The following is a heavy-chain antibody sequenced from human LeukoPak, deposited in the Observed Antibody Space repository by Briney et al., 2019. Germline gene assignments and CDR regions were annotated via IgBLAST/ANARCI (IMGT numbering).Heavy chain of an antibody. V-gene: IGHV4-38-2*02. CDR3: ARGLLGANFDY. CDR2: IYHSGST. D-gene: IGHD1-26*01. J-gene: IGHJ4*02. Sequence: SETLSLTCTVSGYSISSGYYWGWIRQPPGKGLEWIGSIYHSGSTYYNPSLKSRVTISVDTSKNQFSLKLSSVTAADTAVYYCARGLLGANFDYWGQGTLVTVSS. CDR1: GYSISSGYY.